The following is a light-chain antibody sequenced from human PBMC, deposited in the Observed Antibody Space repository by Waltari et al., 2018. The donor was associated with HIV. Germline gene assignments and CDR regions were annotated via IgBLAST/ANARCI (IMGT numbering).Light chain of an antibody. Sequence: QSVLTQPPSASGTPGQRVTISCSGSSSNIGSNYLYWYQQVPAATPKLLIYRHDQRPSGVPDRFAGSKSGTSASLAISGLRSEDEADYYCAVWDDSLSGWVFGGGTKLTVL. CDR2: RHD. V-gene: IGLV1-47*01. CDR3: AVWDDSLSGWV. CDR1: SSNIGSNY. J-gene: IGLJ3*02.